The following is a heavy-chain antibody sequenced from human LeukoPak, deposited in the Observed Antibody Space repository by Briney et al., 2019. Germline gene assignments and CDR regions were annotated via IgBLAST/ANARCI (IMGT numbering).Heavy chain of an antibody. CDR2: TDGTNK. Sequence: EGSLRLSCAASGFTFTIHAVHWVRQAPGKGLEWVAVTDGTNKFYSDSVRGRFTISGDTSKNTIYLQANSLRPEDTAMYYCAKDLIAGPPDYFDYWGQGTLVSVSS. D-gene: IGHD2-21*01. CDR3: AKDLIAGPPDYFDY. V-gene: IGHV3-30-3*01. CDR1: GFTFTIHA. J-gene: IGHJ4*02.